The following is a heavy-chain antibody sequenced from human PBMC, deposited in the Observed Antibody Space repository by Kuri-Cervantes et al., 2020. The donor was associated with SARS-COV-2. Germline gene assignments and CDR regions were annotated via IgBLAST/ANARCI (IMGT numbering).Heavy chain of an antibody. Sequence: ASVKVSCKASGYTFTGYYTHWVRQAPGQGLEWMGWISAYNGNTNYAQKLQGRVTMTTDTSTSTAYMELRSLRSDDTAVYYCARNLGVLAFGELLDWGQGTLVTVSS. CDR2: ISAYNGNT. J-gene: IGHJ4*02. D-gene: IGHD3-10*01. V-gene: IGHV1-18*04. CDR3: ARNLGVLAFGELLD. CDR1: GYTFTGYY.